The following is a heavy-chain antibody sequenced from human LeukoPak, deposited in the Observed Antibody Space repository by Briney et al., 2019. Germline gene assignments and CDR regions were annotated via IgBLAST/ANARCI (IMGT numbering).Heavy chain of an antibody. J-gene: IGHJ2*01. D-gene: IGHD4-11*01. CDR1: GFTSSSYD. CDR2: IWYDGSNK. V-gene: IGHV3-33*01. Sequence: PGGSLRLSCAASGFTSSSYDMHWVRQAPGKGLEWVAIIWYDGSNKYYADSVKGRFTISRDNSKNTLYLQMNSLRAEDTAIYYCARDGDSNWYFDLWGRGTLVTVSS. CDR3: ARDGDSNWYFDL.